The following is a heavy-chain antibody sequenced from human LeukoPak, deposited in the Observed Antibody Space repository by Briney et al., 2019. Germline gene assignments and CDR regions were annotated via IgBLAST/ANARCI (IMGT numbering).Heavy chain of an antibody. CDR3: AKDTAKGSSSVDWFDP. D-gene: IGHD6-6*01. Sequence: GGSLRLSCAASGFTFSSYAMSWVRQAPGKGLEWVSAISGSGGSTYYADSVKGRFTISRDNSKNTLYLQMNSLRAEDTAVYYCAKDTAKGSSSVDWFDPWGQGTLVTVSS. J-gene: IGHJ5*02. CDR1: GFTFSSYA. V-gene: IGHV3-23*01. CDR2: ISGSGGST.